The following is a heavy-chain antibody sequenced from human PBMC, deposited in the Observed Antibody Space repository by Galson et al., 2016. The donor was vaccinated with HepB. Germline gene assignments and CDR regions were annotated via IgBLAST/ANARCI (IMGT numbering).Heavy chain of an antibody. CDR3: ARAAHSSGYCDVFDI. Sequence: SLRLSCAASGITLRNFIIHWVRQPPGKGLEWVAAISDDDISKYYTDSVKGRFTISRDNSGNTVDLQMNSLRAEDTAVYYCARAAHSSGYCDVFDIWGQGAKVTVSS. CDR2: ISDDDISK. V-gene: IGHV3-30-3*01. D-gene: IGHD3-22*01. J-gene: IGHJ3*02. CDR1: GITLRNFI.